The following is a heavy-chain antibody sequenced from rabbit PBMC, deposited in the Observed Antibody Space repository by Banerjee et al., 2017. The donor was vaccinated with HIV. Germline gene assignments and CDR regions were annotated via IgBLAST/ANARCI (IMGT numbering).Heavy chain of an antibody. CDR3: ARNLFAGSSL. D-gene: IGHD4-2*01. J-gene: IGHJ4*01. Sequence: QSLEESGGDLVKPGASLTLTCTASGFSFSSSYYMCWVRQAPGKGLEVIARMYVGSSGRTWYASWAKGRFTISKTSSTTVTLQMTSLTAADTATYFCARNLFAGSSLWGPGTLVTVS. CDR1: GFSFSSSYY. CDR2: MYVGSSGRT. V-gene: IGHV1S40*01.